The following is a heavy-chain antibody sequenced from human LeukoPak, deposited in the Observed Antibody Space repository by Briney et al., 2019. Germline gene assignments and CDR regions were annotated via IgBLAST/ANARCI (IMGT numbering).Heavy chain of an antibody. D-gene: IGHD3-10*01. CDR2: IKQDGSEK. CDR3: AKSGTVRGVIIS. CDR1: GFTFSNYW. J-gene: IGHJ5*02. Sequence: GGSLRLSCAASGFTFSNYWMSWVRQAPGKGLEWVANIKQDGSEKYYVDSVRGRFTISRDNAKNSLYLQMNSLRAEDTAFYYCAKSGTVRGVIISWGQGTLVTVSS. V-gene: IGHV3-7*03.